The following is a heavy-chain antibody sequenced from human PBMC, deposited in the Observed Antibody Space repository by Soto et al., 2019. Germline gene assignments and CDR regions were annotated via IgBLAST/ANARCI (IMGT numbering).Heavy chain of an antibody. D-gene: IGHD6-6*01. CDR1: GGTFSSYA. J-gene: IGHJ4*02. CDR2: IIPIFGTA. Sequence: ASVKVSCKASGGTFSSYAISWVRQAPGQGLEWMGGIIPIFGTANYAQKFQGRVTITADESTSTAYMELSSLRSEDTAVYYCARRGDSSSPTFDYWGQGTLVTVSS. V-gene: IGHV1-69*13. CDR3: ARRGDSSSPTFDY.